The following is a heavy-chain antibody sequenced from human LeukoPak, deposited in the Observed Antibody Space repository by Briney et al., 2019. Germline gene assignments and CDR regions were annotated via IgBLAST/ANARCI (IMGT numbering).Heavy chain of an antibody. V-gene: IGHV4-30-4*08. CDR2: IYYSGST. CDR1: GGSISSGDYY. Sequence: PSQTLSLTCTVSGGSISSGDYYWSWIRQPPGKGLEWIGYIYYSGSTYYNPSLKSRVTISVDTSKNQFSLKLSSVTAADTAVYYCARFGSDYDFWSGSPNNAFDIWGQGTIVTVSS. CDR3: ARFGSDYDFWSGSPNNAFDI. J-gene: IGHJ3*02. D-gene: IGHD3-3*01.